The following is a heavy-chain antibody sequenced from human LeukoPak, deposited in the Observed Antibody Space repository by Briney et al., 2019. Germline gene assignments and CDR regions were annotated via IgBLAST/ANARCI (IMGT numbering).Heavy chain of an antibody. V-gene: IGHV1-18*01. CDR3: ARVNYDFWSGYFVYYYYGMDV. J-gene: IGHJ6*02. Sequence: GASVKVSRKASGYTFTSYGISWVRQAPGQGLEWMGWISAYNGNTNYAQKLQGRVTMTTDTSTSTAYMELRSLRSDDTAVYYCARVNYDFWSGYFVYYYYGMDVWGQGTTVTVSS. D-gene: IGHD3-3*01. CDR1: GYTFTSYG. CDR2: ISAYNGNT.